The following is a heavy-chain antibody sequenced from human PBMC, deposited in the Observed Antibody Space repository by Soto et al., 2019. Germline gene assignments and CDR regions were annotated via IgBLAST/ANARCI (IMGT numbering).Heavy chain of an antibody. CDR3: ARGEDIVATLGPDC. CDR1: GFTFSSYG. CDR2: IWYDGSNK. J-gene: IGHJ4*02. V-gene: IGHV3-33*01. Sequence: GGSLRLSCAASGFTFSSYGMHWVRQAPGKGLEWVAVIWYDGSNKYYADSVKGRFTISRDNSKNTLYLQMNSLRAEDTSVYYCARGEDIVATLGPDCWGQGALFTVSS. D-gene: IGHD5-12*01.